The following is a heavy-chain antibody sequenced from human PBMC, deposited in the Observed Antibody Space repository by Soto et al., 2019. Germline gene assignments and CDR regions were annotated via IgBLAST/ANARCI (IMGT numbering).Heavy chain of an antibody. D-gene: IGHD3-22*01. V-gene: IGHV3-53*01. CDR3: AREESTPTYYYDSSDYFSTGHMDY. CDR2: IYSGSST. Sequence: GSLRLSCAASGFTVSSNYMSWVRQAPGKGLEWVSVIYSGSSTYYADSVKGRFTISRDNSKNTLYLQMNSLRAEDTAVYYCAREESTPTYYYDSSDYFSTGHMDYWGQGTLVTVSS. CDR1: GFTVSSNY. J-gene: IGHJ4*02.